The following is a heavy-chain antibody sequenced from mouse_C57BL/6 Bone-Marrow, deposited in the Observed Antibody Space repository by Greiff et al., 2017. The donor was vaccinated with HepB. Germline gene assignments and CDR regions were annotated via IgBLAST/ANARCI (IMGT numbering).Heavy chain of an antibody. Sequence: EVHLVESGGGLVKPGGSLKLSCAASGFTFSSYTMSWVRQTPEKRLEWVATISGGGGNTYYPDSVKGRFTISRDNAKNTLYLQMSSLRSEDTALYYCASKNYYYGSTPYYAMDYWGQGTSVTVSS. CDR3: ASKNYYYGSTPYYAMDY. CDR2: ISGGGGNT. V-gene: IGHV5-9*01. CDR1: GFTFSSYT. J-gene: IGHJ4*01. D-gene: IGHD1-1*01.